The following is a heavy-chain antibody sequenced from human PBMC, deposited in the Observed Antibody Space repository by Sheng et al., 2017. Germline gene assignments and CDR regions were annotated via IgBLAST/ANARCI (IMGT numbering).Heavy chain of an antibody. Sequence: QLQLQESGPGLVKPSDTPVPHMHCLWWLHKWNDLLLGLDPPAPRKGLEWVATIYYSGSTFFNPPLQESRAISVXRAQNKVSLNLTSVTAADTAVYYCARGNWSPDKKIDPWGQGTLVTVSS. J-gene: IGHJ5*02. CDR2: IYYSGST. CDR3: ARGNWSPDKKIDP. CDR1: WLHKWNDLL. V-gene: IGHV4-39*07. D-gene: IGHD3-3*01.